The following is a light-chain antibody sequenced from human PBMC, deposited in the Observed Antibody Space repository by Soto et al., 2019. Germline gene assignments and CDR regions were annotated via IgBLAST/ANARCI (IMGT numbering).Light chain of an antibody. CDR1: RSVRSY. CDR3: QHRNNWPREWT. CDR2: DTS. V-gene: IGKV3-11*01. J-gene: IGKJ1*01. Sequence: IVLTQSPATLSLSPGERATLSCRASRSVRSYLAWYQQKPGQAPRLLISDTSKRATGIPARFSGAGSGTDFTLTITSLEPEGSAVYYCQHRNNWPREWTFGQGTKVEIK.